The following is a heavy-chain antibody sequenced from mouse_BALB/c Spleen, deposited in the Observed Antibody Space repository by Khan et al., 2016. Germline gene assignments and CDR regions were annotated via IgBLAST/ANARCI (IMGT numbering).Heavy chain of an antibody. D-gene: IGHD2-3*01. V-gene: IGHV7-3*02. CDR3: ASLDGARYYWDD. CDR1: GFTFTDYY. CDR2: IRKKVNGDTT. Sequence: EVELVESGGGLVQPGGSLRLSCATSGFTFTDYYMSWVRQPPGKEGEWGGFIRKKVNGDTTEYSAAGKGRFTISRDNSQSILYLQMNTLRTSDSAPAYCASLDGARYYWDDWGHGTTLTGSS. J-gene: IGHJ2*01.